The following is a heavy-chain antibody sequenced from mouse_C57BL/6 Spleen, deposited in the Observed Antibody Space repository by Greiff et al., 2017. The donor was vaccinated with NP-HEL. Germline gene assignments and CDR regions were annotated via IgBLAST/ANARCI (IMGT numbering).Heavy chain of an antibody. CDR2: IYPGSGST. V-gene: IGHV1-55*01. Sequence: QVQLQQPGAELVKPGASVKMSCKASGYTFTSYWITWVKQRPGQGLEWIGDIYPGSGSTNYNEKFKSKATLTVDTSSSTAYMQRSRLTSEDSAVYYCARWRLDWDVGYAMEDWGQGTSVTVSS. J-gene: IGHJ4*01. CDR3: ARWRLDWDVGYAMED. D-gene: IGHD4-1*01. CDR1: GYTFTSYW.